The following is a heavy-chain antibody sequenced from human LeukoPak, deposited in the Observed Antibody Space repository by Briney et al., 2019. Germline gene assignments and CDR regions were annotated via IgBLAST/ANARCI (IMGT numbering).Heavy chain of an antibody. J-gene: IGHJ4*02. CDR2: MNPNSGNT. V-gene: IGHV1-8*01. CDR3: ARGRRFLEWPTWGY. CDR1: GYTFTSYD. D-gene: IGHD3-3*01. Sequence: ASVKVSCKASGYTFTSYDINWVRQATGQGLEWMGWMNPNSGNTGYAQKFQGRVTMTRHTSISTAYMELSSLRSEDTAVYYCARGRRFLEWPTWGYWGQGTLVTVSS.